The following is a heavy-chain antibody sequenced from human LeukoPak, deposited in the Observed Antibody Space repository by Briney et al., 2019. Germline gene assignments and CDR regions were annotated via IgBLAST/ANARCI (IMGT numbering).Heavy chain of an antibody. CDR3: ARQYYDFWSGYAHFDY. Sequence: GGSLRLSCAASGFTFSDYYMSWICQTPGKGLEWVSYISSSGSTIYYADSVKGRFTISRDNAKNSLYLQMNSLRAEDTAVYYCARQYYDFWSGYAHFDYWGQGTLVTVSS. V-gene: IGHV3-11*01. CDR2: ISSSGSTI. D-gene: IGHD3-3*01. CDR1: GFTFSDYY. J-gene: IGHJ4*02.